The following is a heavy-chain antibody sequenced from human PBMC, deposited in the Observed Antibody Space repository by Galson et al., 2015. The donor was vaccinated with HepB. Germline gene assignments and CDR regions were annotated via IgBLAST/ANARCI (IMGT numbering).Heavy chain of an antibody. D-gene: IGHD1-14*01. CDR1: GDSISNDRW. J-gene: IGHJ3*02. V-gene: IGHV4-4*02. CDR3: ARVSRNKRGSYHRRGAFDI. CDR2: AYHSGGT. Sequence: SETLSLTCAVSGDSISNDRWWSWVRQPPGEGPEWIGEAYHSGGTNYGPSLKSRVTISVDKSKNQFSLKLRSVTPADTAVYYCARVSRNKRGSYHRRGAFDIWGQGTLVTVSS.